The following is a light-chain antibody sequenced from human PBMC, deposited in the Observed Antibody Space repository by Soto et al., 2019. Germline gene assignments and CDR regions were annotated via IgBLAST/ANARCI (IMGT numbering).Light chain of an antibody. V-gene: IGKV1-5*01. J-gene: IGKJ2*01. CDR3: QQYNSYWPYT. CDR1: QSISSW. Sequence: DIQMTQSPSTLSASVGDRVTITCRASQSISSWVAWYQQKPGKAPKLLIYDSSRLESGVPSRFSGSGSGTELTLTICILQPDDFATYYCQQYNSYWPYTFGQGTKLEIK. CDR2: DSS.